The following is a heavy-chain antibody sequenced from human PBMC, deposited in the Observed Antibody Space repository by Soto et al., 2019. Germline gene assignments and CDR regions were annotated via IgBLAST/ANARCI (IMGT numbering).Heavy chain of an antibody. CDR3: ASRNYYYYMDV. J-gene: IGHJ6*03. V-gene: IGHV4-34*01. CDR2: INHSGST. CDR1: GGSFSGYY. Sequence: PSETLSLTCAVYGGSFSGYYWSWIRQPPGKGLEWIGEINHSGSTNYNPSLKSRVTISVDTSKNQFSLKLSSVTAADTAVYYCASRNYYYYMDVCAQGSSVPVSS.